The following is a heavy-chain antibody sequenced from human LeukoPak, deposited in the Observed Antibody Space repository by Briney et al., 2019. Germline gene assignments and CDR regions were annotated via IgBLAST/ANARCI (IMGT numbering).Heavy chain of an antibody. V-gene: IGHV4-61*02. CDR3: ARDRSGYSYGYFDY. D-gene: IGHD5-18*01. CDR2: IYTSGRT. Sequence: RASQTLSLTCTVSGGSISSGSYYWSWIRQPAGKGLEWLGRIYTSGRTNYNPSLKSRVTISVDTSKNQFSLKLSSVTAADTAVYYCARDRSGYSYGYFDYWGQGTLVTVSS. CDR1: GGSISSGSYY. J-gene: IGHJ4*02.